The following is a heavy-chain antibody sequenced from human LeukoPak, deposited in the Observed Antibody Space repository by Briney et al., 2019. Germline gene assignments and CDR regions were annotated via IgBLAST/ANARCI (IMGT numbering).Heavy chain of an antibody. CDR2: IESKTDGGTT. V-gene: IGHV3-15*04. CDR3: TTYGSGRKFDY. J-gene: IGHJ4*02. CDR1: GFTFSSYS. D-gene: IGHD3-10*01. Sequence: RAGGSLRLSCAASGFTFSSYSMNWVRQAPGKGLEWVGRIESKTDGGTTDYAAPVKGRFTISRDDSTNTLYLQMNSLKSEDTAVYYCTTYGSGRKFDYWGQGILVTVPS.